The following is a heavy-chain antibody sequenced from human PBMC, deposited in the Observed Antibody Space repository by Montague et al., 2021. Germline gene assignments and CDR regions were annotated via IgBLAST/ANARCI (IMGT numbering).Heavy chain of an antibody. D-gene: IGHD3-10*01. CDR3: AREGVGDLLFSFDS. J-gene: IGHJ4*02. Sequence: CAISGDSVSINNAAWNWIRESPSRGLEWLGRTYYRSTWYTDYAVXVKGRIAINPDTSKNQFSLQLNSVTPEDTAVYYCAREGVGDLLFSFDSWGQGTLVTVSS. CDR1: GDSVSINNAA. V-gene: IGHV6-1*01. CDR2: TYYRSTWYT.